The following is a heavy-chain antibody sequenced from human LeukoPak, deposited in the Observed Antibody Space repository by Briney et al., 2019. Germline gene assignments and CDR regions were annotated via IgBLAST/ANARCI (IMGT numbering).Heavy chain of an antibody. D-gene: IGHD3-22*01. CDR2: ISSSGSTI. J-gene: IGHJ4*02. V-gene: IGHV3-48*03. Sequence: PGGSLRLSCAASGFTLNSYEMNWVRQAPGKGLEWVSYISSSGSTIYYADSVKGRFTISRDNAKNSLYLQMNSLRAEDTAVYYCARDLRAPPYYYDSSGYYGGDYWGQGTLVTVSS. CDR3: ARDLRAPPYYYDSSGYYGGDY. CDR1: GFTLNSYE.